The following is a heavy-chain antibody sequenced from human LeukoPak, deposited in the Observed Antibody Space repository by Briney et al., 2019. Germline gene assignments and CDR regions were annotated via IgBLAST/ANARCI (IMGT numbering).Heavy chain of an antibody. CDR2: INHSGST. CDR1: GGSFSGYY. J-gene: IGHJ4*02. Sequence: SETLSLTCAVYGGSFSGYYWSWIRQPPGKGLERIGEINHSGSTNYNPSLKSRVTIPVDTSKNQFSLKLSSVTAADTAVYYCAREAPYYYDSSGYRWGQGTLVTVSS. CDR3: AREAPYYYDSSGYR. D-gene: IGHD3-22*01. V-gene: IGHV4-34*01.